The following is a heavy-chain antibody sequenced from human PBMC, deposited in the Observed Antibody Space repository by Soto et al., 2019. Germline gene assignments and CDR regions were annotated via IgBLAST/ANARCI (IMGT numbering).Heavy chain of an antibody. J-gene: IGHJ4*02. V-gene: IGHV1-24*01. Sequence: ASVKVSCKVSGYTLTELSMHWVRQAPGKGLEWMGGFDPEDGETIYAQKFQGRVTMTEDTSTDTAYMELSSLRSEDTAVYYCATLPSGYDLWRGYYFDYWGQGTLVTVSS. D-gene: IGHD5-12*01. CDR1: GYTLTELS. CDR2: FDPEDGET. CDR3: ATLPSGYDLWRGYYFDY.